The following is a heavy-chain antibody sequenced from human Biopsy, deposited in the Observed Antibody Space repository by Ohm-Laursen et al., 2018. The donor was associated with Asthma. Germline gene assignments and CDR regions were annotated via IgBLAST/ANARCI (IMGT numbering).Heavy chain of an antibody. CDR2: ISFDGSNE. D-gene: IGHD6-19*01. Sequence: SLRLSCTATGFSFSNFGMHWVRQAPGKGLEGGAVISFDGSNEDYADSVKGRFTIPRDNSKNTLSLQMNSLTAEDTAVYYCAREGVAGTHIEDWGQGTLVTVSS. V-gene: IGHV3-30*03. J-gene: IGHJ4*02. CDR3: AREGVAGTHIED. CDR1: GFSFSNFG.